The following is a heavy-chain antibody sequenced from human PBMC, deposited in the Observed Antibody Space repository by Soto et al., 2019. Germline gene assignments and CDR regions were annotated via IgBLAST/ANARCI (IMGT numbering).Heavy chain of an antibody. D-gene: IGHD2-2*01. V-gene: IGHV3-21*01. J-gene: IGHJ3*01. CDR3: ARDSTSCHDRVC. Sequence: GGSLRLSCAASGFTFSSYSMNWVRQAPGKGLEWVSSISSSSSYIYYADSVKGRFTISRDNAKNSLYLQMNSLRAEDTAMYYCARDSTSCHDRVCWGQGTMVTVSS. CDR2: ISSSSSYI. CDR1: GFTFSSYS.